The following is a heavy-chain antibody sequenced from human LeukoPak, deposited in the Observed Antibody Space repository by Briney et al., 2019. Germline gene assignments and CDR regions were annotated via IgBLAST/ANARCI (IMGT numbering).Heavy chain of an antibody. J-gene: IGHJ4*02. D-gene: IGHD3-22*01. V-gene: IGHV3-7*01. Sequence: PGGSLRLSCAASGFTFSDYWMSWVRQAPGKGLEWVANIKQDGSEKYYVDSVKGRLTISRDNAKNSLYLQMNSLRAEDTAVYYCARGTTYYDSSGQVPFDYWGQGTLVTVSS. CDR3: ARGTTYYDSSGQVPFDY. CDR1: GFTFSDYW. CDR2: IKQDGSEK.